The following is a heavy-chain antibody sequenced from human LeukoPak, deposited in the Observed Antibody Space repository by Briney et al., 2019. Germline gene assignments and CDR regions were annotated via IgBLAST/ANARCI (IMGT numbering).Heavy chain of an antibody. CDR3: ARQVIRAMIVTVKPSHFDY. Sequence: SETLSLTCTVSGGSISSSWYYWGWIRQPPGKGLEWIGSIYYSGSTYYNPSLKSRVTISVDTSKNQFSLKLSSVTAADTAVYYCARQVIRAMIVTVKPSHFDYWGQGTLVTVSS. J-gene: IGHJ4*02. V-gene: IGHV4-39*01. CDR2: IYYSGST. D-gene: IGHD3-22*01. CDR1: GGSISSSWYY.